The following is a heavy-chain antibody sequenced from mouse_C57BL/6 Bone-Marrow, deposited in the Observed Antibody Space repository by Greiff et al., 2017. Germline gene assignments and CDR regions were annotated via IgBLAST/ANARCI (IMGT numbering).Heavy chain of an antibody. J-gene: IGHJ1*03. D-gene: IGHD1-1*01. CDR2: IHPNSGST. CDR1: GYTFTSYW. V-gene: IGHV1-64*01. Sequence: QVQLQQPGAELVKPGASVKLSCKASGYTFTSYWMHWVKQRPGRGLEWIGMIHPNSGSTNYNEKFKSKATLTVYKSSSTAYMQLSSLTSADSAVYYCVIYYYGAFDVWGTGTTVTVSS. CDR3: VIYYYGAFDV.